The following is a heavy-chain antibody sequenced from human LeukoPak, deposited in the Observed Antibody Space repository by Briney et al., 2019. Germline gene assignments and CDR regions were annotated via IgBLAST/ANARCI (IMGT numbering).Heavy chain of an antibody. CDR3: ARDQFVVVPAAAYYYYYYMDV. CDR2: IYYSGST. Sequence: SESLSLTCTVSGGSISSYYWSWIRQPPGKGLEWIGYIYYSGSTNYNPSLKSRVTISVDTSKNQFSLKLSSVTAADTAVYYCARDQFVVVPAAAYYYYYYMDVWGKGTTVTVSS. V-gene: IGHV4-59*01. J-gene: IGHJ6*03. D-gene: IGHD2-2*01. CDR1: GGSISSYY.